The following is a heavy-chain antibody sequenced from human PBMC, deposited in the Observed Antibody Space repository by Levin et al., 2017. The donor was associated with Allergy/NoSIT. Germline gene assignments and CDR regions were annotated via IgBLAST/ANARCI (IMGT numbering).Heavy chain of an antibody. CDR1: GFTFSSYA. CDR2: ISGSGGST. Sequence: ETLSLTCAASGFTFSSYAMSWVRQAPGKGLEWVSAISGSGGSTYYADSVKGRFTISRDNSKNTLYLQMNSLRAEDTAVYYCAKRRDYGGPYYFDYWGQGTLVTVSS. V-gene: IGHV3-23*01. CDR3: AKRRDYGGPYYFDY. J-gene: IGHJ4*02. D-gene: IGHD4-23*01.